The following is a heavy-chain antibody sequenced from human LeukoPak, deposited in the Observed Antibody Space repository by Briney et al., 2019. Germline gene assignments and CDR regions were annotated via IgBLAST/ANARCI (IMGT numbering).Heavy chain of an antibody. D-gene: IGHD5-18*01. CDR3: ARGGYSYGYGGKGEAFDI. J-gene: IGHJ3*02. Sequence: GGSLRLSCAASGFTFSTYNMNWVRQAPGKGLEWVSHISSSSSTIYYADSVKGRFTISRDNAKNSLYLQMNSLRAEDTAVYYCARGGYSYGYGGKGEAFDIWGQGTMVTVSS. V-gene: IGHV3-48*01. CDR1: GFTFSTYN. CDR2: ISSSSSTI.